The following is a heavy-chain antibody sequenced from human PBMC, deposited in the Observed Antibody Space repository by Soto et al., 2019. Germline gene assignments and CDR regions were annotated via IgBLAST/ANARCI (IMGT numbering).Heavy chain of an antibody. CDR1: GIDFYNYW. CDR2: IREDGIEK. D-gene: IGHD3-3*01. J-gene: IGHJ4*02. V-gene: IGHV3-7*01. Sequence: LRLSCEVSGIDFYNYWMSWVRQAPGKGLEWVADIREDGIEKFYVDSVKGRFTVSRDNSKKTLYLEMSNLRVEDTAVYYCARDGDRWSFDYRGPGTLVTVSS. CDR3: ARDGDRWSFDY.